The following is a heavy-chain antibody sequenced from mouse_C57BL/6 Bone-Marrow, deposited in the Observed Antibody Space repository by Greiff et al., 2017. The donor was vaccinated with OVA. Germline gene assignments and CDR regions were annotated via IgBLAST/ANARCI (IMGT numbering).Heavy chain of an antibody. D-gene: IGHD1-1*01. J-gene: IGHJ4*01. Sequence: QVQLQQPGAELVMPGASVKLSCTASGYTFTSYWLHWVQQRPGQGLEWIGEINPSDRYTNYTQKFKGKSTLTVDHSSSTAYLQLSTLPSEDYAVYYCARSPDYYGRSYDAMDYWGQGTSVTASS. CDR3: ARSPDYYGRSYDAMDY. V-gene: IGHV1-69*01. CDR1: GYTFTSYW. CDR2: INPSDRYT.